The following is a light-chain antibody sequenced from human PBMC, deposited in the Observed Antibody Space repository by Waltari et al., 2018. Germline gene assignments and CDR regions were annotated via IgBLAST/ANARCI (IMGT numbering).Light chain of an antibody. J-gene: IGLJ3*02. CDR2: ENN. CDR3: GTWDTSLSAAV. CDR1: SSNIENKY. Sequence: QSVLTQPRSVSAATGQKVTMSCPGCSSNIENKYVCCDQQLPGAAPKLLIFENNKRPSGIPARFSGSKSGTSATLGITGLQTGDEADYYCGTWDTSLSAAVFGGGTKLTVL. V-gene: IGLV1-51*02.